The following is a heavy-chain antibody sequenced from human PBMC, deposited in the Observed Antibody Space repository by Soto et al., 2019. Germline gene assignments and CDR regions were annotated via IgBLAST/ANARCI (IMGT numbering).Heavy chain of an antibody. J-gene: IGHJ6*02. D-gene: IGHD3-22*01. Sequence: GGSLRLSCAAPGFTFSSYGMHWVRQAPGKGLEWVAVIWYDGSNKYYADSVKGRFTISRDNSKNTLYLQMNSLRAEDTAVYYCARDQGYYYDSSGYLDYGMDVWGQGTTVTVSS. CDR2: IWYDGSNK. V-gene: IGHV3-33*01. CDR3: ARDQGYYYDSSGYLDYGMDV. CDR1: GFTFSSYG.